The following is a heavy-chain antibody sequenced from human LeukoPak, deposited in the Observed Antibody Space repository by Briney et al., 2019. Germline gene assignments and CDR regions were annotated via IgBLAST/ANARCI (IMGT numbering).Heavy chain of an antibody. CDR2: IIPIFGTA. V-gene: IGHV1-69*13. J-gene: IGHJ4*02. CDR1: GGTFSSYA. D-gene: IGHD3-22*01. CDR3: ARSEVSAEDYYDSSSYYDVFDY. Sequence: SVKVSCKASGGTFSSYAISWVRQAPGQGLEWMGGIIPIFGTANYAQKFQGRVTITADESTSTAYMELSSLRSEDTAVYYCARSEVSAEDYYDSSSYYDVFDYWGQGTLVTVSS.